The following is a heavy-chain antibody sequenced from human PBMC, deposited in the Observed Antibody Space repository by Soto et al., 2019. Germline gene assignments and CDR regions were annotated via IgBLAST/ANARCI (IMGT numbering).Heavy chain of an antibody. Sequence: EVQLLESGGGLVQPGGSLRLSCAASAFTFTNDAMSWVRQAPGKGLEWVSSISGSGGSTYYADSVQGRFTISRDNSNNTLYLQMDSLRAEDTAVDFCAKRGHSTSWYWFDPWGQGTQVTVSS. D-gene: IGHD6-13*01. V-gene: IGHV3-23*01. CDR2: ISGSGGST. J-gene: IGHJ5*02. CDR1: AFTFTNDA. CDR3: AKRGHSTSWYWFDP.